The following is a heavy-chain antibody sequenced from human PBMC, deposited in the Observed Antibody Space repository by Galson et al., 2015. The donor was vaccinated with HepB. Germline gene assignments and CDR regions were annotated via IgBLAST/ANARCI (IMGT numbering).Heavy chain of an antibody. Sequence: SLRPSCAASGFTFSGSAIHWVRQASGKGLEWVGRIRSKASSHATAYTASLKGRFTISRDDSKNTAYLHMNSLKTEDTAVYYCARLGDLSGYSSLWGQGTLVTVSS. V-gene: IGHV3-73*01. CDR1: GFTFSGSA. J-gene: IGHJ4*02. D-gene: IGHD6-19*01. CDR2: IRSKASSHAT. CDR3: ARLGDLSGYSSL.